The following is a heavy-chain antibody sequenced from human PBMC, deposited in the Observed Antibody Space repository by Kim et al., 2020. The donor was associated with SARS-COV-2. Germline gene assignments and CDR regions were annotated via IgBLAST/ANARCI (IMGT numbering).Heavy chain of an antibody. CDR3: ARGVLLADY. CDR1: GFNFRGSA. D-gene: IGHD3-10*01. Sequence: GGSLRLSCAASGFNFRGSALHWVRQAPGKGLEWVTVISADGGKKFYADSVKDRFTISRDNSKNTLYLEMNRLRLEDTAVYYCARGVLLADYWGQGTLV. CDR2: ISADGGKK. J-gene: IGHJ4*02. V-gene: IGHV3-30-3*01.